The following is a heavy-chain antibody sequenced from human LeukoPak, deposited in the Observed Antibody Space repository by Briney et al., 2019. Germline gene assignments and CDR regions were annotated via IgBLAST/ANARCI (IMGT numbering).Heavy chain of an antibody. CDR3: ARAIAVAGRAYYYYMDV. J-gene: IGHJ6*03. Sequence: ASVKVSCKASGGTFSSYAISWVRQAPGQGLEWMGRIIPILGIANYAQKFQGRVTITADKSTSTAYMELSSLRSEDTAVYYCARAIAVAGRAYYYYMDVWGKGTTVTVSS. D-gene: IGHD6-19*01. CDR1: GGTFSSYA. CDR2: IIPILGIA. V-gene: IGHV1-69*04.